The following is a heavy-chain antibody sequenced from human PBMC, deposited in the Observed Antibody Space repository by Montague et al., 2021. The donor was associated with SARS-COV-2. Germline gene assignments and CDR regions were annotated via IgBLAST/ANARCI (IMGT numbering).Heavy chain of an antibody. CDR2: VHYTGST. CDR3: ARAQNTCFIANCVNYFEV. Sequence: SETLSLTCTVSGGSVGGYFWSWIRQPPGKGLEWIGYVHYTGSTKYTPSLKTRVTLSLDTPKNHFSLKLRSVTAADTAIYYCARAQNTCFIANCVNYFEVWGLGALVTVSS. D-gene: IGHD1-1*01. CDR1: GGSVGGYF. V-gene: IGHV4-59*02. J-gene: IGHJ4*02.